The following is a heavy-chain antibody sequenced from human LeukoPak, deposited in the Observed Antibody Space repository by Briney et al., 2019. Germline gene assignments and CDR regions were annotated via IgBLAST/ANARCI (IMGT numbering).Heavy chain of an antibody. CDR3: ARLDTIFGVAKGFDY. CDR1: GGSISSSNW. J-gene: IGHJ4*02. Sequence: PSGTLSLTCAVSGGSISSSNWWSWVRQPPGKGLEWIGEIYHSGSTNYNPSLKSRVTISVDKSKNQFSLKLSSVTAADTAVYYCARLDTIFGVAKGFDYWGQGTLVTVSS. V-gene: IGHV4-4*02. D-gene: IGHD3-3*01. CDR2: IYHSGST.